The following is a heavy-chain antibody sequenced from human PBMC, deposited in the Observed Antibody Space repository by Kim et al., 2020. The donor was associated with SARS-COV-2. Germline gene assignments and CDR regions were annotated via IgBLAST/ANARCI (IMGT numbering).Heavy chain of an antibody. D-gene: IGHD2-2*02. CDR1: GHTLTEVS. J-gene: IGHJ3*02. CDR3: TTDGGMYPGYNRGACDI. V-gene: IGHV1-24*01. CDR2: FDPDHGKT. Sequence: ASVKVSCKVSGHTLTEVSMHWVRQAPEKGLEWMGGFDPDHGKTIYAQKFQGRVTLTEDTSTDTAYMELSSLTSEDTAVYYCTTDGGMYPGYNRGACDIWGREKGVTVS.